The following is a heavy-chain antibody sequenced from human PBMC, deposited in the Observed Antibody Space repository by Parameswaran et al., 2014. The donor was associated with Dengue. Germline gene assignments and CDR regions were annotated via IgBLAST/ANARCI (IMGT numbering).Heavy chain of an antibody. CDR2: ISAYNGNT. Sequence: VRQMPGKGLEWMGWISAYNGNTNYAQKLQGRVTMTTDTSTSTAYMELRSLRSDDTAVYYCARGPWVSAAAGMNYWGQGTLVTVSS. CDR3: ARGPWVSAAAGMNY. D-gene: IGHD6-13*01. V-gene: IGHV1-18*01. J-gene: IGHJ4*02.